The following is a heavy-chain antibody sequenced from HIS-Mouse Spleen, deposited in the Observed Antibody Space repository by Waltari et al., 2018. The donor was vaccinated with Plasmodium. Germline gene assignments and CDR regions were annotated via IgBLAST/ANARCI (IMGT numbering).Heavy chain of an antibody. CDR2: IAWDDVK. D-gene: IGHD6-6*01. V-gene: IGHV2-70*15. CDR3: ARTTYSSSSAKYYYYGMDV. J-gene: IGHJ6*02. CDR1: GSSPSTSAMC. Sequence: QVTLRASGPALVTPTQTLTLPCTFSGSSPSTSAMCVSWIRQPPRRALQWLARIAWDDVKYYSTSLKTRLTISKDTSKNQVVLTMTNMDPVDTATYYCARTTYSSSSAKYYYYGMDVWGQGTTVTVSS.